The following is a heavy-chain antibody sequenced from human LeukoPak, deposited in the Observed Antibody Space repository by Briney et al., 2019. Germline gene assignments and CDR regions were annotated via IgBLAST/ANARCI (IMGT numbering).Heavy chain of an antibody. CDR3: ARDLIAAGSEGSGY. J-gene: IGHJ4*02. CDR1: GFTFSSYS. CDR2: ISSSSSYI. Sequence: GGSLRLSCAASGFTFSSYSMNWVRQAPGKGLEWVSSISSSSSYIYYADSVKGRFTISRDNVKNSLYLQMNSLRAEDTAVYYCARDLIAAGSEGSGYWGQGTLVTVSS. D-gene: IGHD6-13*01. V-gene: IGHV3-21*01.